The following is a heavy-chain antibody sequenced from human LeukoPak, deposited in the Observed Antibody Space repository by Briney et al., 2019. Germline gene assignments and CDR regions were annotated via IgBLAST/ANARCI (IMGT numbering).Heavy chain of an antibody. CDR3: ARDFSNFSYGTWFDP. CDR2: ISTYNGKT. V-gene: IGHV1-18*01. Sequence: ASVKVSCRASGYTFTRYGITWVRQAPGQGLEWMGGISTYNGKTNYAQKVQDRVTMTTDTSTSTVYMELRSLRSDDTALYLCARDFSNFSYGTWFDPWGQGTLVTVSS. J-gene: IGHJ5*02. D-gene: IGHD1-1*01. CDR1: GYTFTRYG.